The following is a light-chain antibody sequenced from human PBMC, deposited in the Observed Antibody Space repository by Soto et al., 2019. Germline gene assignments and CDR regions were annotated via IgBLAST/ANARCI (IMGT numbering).Light chain of an antibody. J-gene: IGLJ1*01. CDR3: ATWDDSRNGV. Sequence: QSVLTHPPSASWTPGHRITISCSGSTSNIESHPVNWFQQVPGAAPRLLIKTNNQRPSGVPDRFSGSKSGASASLAISGLQSEDEATYYCATWDDSRNGVFGSGTKVTVL. CDR1: TSNIESHP. CDR2: TNN. V-gene: IGLV1-44*01.